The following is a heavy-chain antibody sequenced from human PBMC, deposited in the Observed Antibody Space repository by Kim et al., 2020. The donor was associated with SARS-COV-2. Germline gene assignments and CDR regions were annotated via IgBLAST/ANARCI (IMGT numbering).Heavy chain of an antibody. CDR2: ISAYNGNT. D-gene: IGHD6-13*01. J-gene: IGHJ3*02. CDR3: ARRGYRDEASDAFDI. Sequence: ASVKVSCKASGYTFTSYGISWVRQAPGQGLEWMGWISAYNGNTNYAQKLQGRVTMTTDTSTSTAYMELRSLRSDDTAVYYCARRGYRDEASDAFDIWGQGTMVTVSS. CDR1: GYTFTSYG. V-gene: IGHV1-18*01.